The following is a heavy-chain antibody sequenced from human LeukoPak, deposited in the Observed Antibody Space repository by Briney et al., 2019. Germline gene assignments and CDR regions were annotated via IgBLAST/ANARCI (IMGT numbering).Heavy chain of an antibody. CDR1: GFTFSSYG. J-gene: IGHJ4*02. CDR2: IRYDGSNK. CDR3: AKALMATTYYFDY. Sequence: PGGSLRLSCAAPGFTFSSYGMHWVRQAPGRGLEWVAFIRYDGSNKYYADSVKGRFTISRDNSKNTLYLQMNSLRAEDTAVYYCAKALMATTYYFDYWGQGTLVTVSS. V-gene: IGHV3-30*02. D-gene: IGHD5-24*01.